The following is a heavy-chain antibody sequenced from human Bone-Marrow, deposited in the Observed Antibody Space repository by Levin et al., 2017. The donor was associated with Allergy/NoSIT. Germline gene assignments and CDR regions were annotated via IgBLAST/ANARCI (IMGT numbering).Heavy chain of an antibody. CDR1: GFTFSSYG. V-gene: IGHV3-33*01. J-gene: IGHJ5*02. CDR2: IWYDGSNK. Sequence: GESLKISCAASGFTFSSYGMHWVRQAPGKGLEWVAVIWYDGSNKYYADSVKGRFTISRDNSKNTLYLQMNSLRAEDTAVYYCARGSYGVNWFDPWGQGTLVTVSS. CDR3: ARGSYGVNWFDP. D-gene: IGHD5-18*01.